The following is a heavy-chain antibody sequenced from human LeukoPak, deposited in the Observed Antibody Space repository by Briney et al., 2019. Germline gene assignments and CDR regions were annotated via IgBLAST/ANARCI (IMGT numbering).Heavy chain of an antibody. J-gene: IGHJ4*02. CDR1: GFTFSSYG. CDR3: ARDSQAVGTDFDY. D-gene: IGHD6-13*01. CDR2: ISGTGGST. Sequence: PGGSLRLSCAASGFTFSSYGISWVRQAPGKGLEWVSFISGTGGSTYYADSVKGRFTISRDNAKDSLYLQMHSLRAEDTAVYYCARDSQAVGTDFDYWGQGTLVTVSS. V-gene: IGHV3-23*01.